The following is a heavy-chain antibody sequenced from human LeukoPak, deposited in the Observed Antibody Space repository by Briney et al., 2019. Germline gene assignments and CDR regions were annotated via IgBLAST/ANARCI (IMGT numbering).Heavy chain of an antibody. J-gene: IGHJ4*02. D-gene: IGHD6-19*01. CDR2: INPSGGST. CDR1: VSTVTSYY. CDR3: ARGPKGVAGIEGY. Sequence: GASVKVSCKATVSTVTSYYKDWVRLAPGQGLEWMGIINPSGGSTSYAQKFQGRVTVTRDTSTSTVYMELSSLRSEHAAVYYCARGPKGVAGIEGYWGQGTLVTVSS. V-gene: IGHV1-46*01.